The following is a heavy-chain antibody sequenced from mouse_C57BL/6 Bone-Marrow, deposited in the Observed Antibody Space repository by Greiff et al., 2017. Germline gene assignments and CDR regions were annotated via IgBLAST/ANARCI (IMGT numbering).Heavy chain of an antibody. J-gene: IGHJ4*01. CDR2: IDPSDSYT. CDR3: ASYSGTPYYAMDY. D-gene: IGHD1-1*01. V-gene: IGHV1-59*01. CDR1: GYTFTSYW. Sequence: QVQLQQPGAELVRPGTSVKLSCKASGYTFTSYWMHWVKQRPGQGLEWIGVIDPSDSYTNYNQKFKGKATLTVDTSSSPAYMQLRSLTSEDSAVYFYASYSGTPYYAMDYWGQGTSVTVSS.